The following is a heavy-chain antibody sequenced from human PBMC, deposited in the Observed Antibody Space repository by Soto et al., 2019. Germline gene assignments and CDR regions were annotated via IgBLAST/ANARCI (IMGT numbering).Heavy chain of an antibody. V-gene: IGHV3-33*08. CDR3: AGGRLVAATEHFDY. J-gene: IGHJ4*02. CDR1: GFIFDDYA. CDR2: IWYDDASNA. Sequence: RGSLRLSCAASGFIFDDYAMHWVRQAPGKGLEWVAVIWYDDASNAYYADSVKGRFTISRDNSKNTLYLQMNSLRDEDTAIYYCAGGRLVAATEHFDYWGQGTLVTVSS. D-gene: IGHD6-19*01.